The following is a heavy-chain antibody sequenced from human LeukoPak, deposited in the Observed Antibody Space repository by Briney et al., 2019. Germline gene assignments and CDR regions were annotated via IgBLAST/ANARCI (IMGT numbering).Heavy chain of an antibody. Sequence: SVKVSCKASGGTFSSYAISWVRQAPGQGLEWIGGIIPIFGTANYAQKFQGRVTITADESTSTAYMELSSLRSEDTAVYYCARARYSGSRDAFDIWGQGTMVTVSS. CDR3: ARARYSGSRDAFDI. D-gene: IGHD1-26*01. J-gene: IGHJ3*02. CDR2: IIPIFGTA. CDR1: GGTFSSYA. V-gene: IGHV1-69*01.